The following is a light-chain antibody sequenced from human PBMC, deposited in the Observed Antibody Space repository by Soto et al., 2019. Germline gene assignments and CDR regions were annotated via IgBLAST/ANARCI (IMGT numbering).Light chain of an antibody. CDR1: SSDLGDYDY. Sequence: QSVLTQPPSASGSPGQSVTISCSGTSSDLGDYDYVSWYQQHPGKAPRLMIYEVSERPSGVPDRFSGSKSGNTASLTVTGLQAEDEADYYCSSYAGSNKLIFGGGTKLTVL. V-gene: IGLV2-8*01. J-gene: IGLJ2*01. CDR2: EVS. CDR3: SSYAGSNKLI.